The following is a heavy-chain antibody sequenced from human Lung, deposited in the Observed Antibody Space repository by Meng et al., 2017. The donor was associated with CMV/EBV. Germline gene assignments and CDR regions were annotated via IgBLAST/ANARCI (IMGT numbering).Heavy chain of an antibody. CDR3: ARSKYLLTYYFDY. Sequence: SGXXLVXPTETLTLTCAVSGLSVSNARMGVSWIRQPPGKALEWLGHISSNDARSYRSSMKSRITVSKDTSKSQVLLTMTNMDPADTATYHCARSKYLLTYYFDYXGQGXLVTVSS. V-gene: IGHV2-26*01. J-gene: IGHJ4*02. CDR1: GLSVSNARMG. D-gene: IGHD2-2*01. CDR2: ISSNDAR.